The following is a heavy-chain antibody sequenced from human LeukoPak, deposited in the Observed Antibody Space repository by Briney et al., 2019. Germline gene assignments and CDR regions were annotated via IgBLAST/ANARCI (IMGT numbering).Heavy chain of an antibody. V-gene: IGHV3-21*01. Sequence: GGSLRLSCAASGFTFSSHSMNWVRQAPGKGLEWVSSISSSSTSMYYADSVKGRFTISRDNAKNSLYLQMSSLRAEDTAVYYCSRERGYSYGYSDYWGQGTLVTVSS. CDR3: SRERGYSYGYSDY. J-gene: IGHJ4*02. D-gene: IGHD5-18*01. CDR1: GFTFSSHS. CDR2: ISSSSTSM.